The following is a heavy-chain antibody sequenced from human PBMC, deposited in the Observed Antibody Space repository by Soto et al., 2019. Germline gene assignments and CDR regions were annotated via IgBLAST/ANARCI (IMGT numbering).Heavy chain of an antibody. V-gene: IGHV3-53*01. D-gene: IGHD5-12*01. CDR3: ARLTEMATTLPYYYYGMDV. Sequence: PGGSLRLSCAASGFIFSNYDMSWVRQAPGKGLEWVSVIYSGGSTYYADSVKGRFTISRDNSKNTLYLQMNSLRAEDTAVYYCARLTEMATTLPYYYYGMDVWGQGTTVTVSS. J-gene: IGHJ6*02. CDR1: GFIFSNYD. CDR2: IYSGGST.